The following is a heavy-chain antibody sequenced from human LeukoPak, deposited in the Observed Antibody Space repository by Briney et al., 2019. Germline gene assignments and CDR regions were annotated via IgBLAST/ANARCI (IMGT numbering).Heavy chain of an antibody. D-gene: IGHD3-22*01. Sequence: GRSLRLSCAASGFTFSSYAIHWIRQAPGKGLEWVAVISYDGSNKYYADSVKGRFTISRVNSKNTLYLQMNSLRAEGTAVYYCAKTIYDSSGDSFDYWGQGTLVTVSS. CDR3: AKTIYDSSGDSFDY. CDR2: ISYDGSNK. J-gene: IGHJ4*02. CDR1: GFTFSSYA. V-gene: IGHV3-30-3*02.